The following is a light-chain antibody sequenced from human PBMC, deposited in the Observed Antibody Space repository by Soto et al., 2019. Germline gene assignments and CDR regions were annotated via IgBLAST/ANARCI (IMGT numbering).Light chain of an antibody. CDR2: ENK. CDR3: QSYDTNSVI. V-gene: IGLV6-57*04. J-gene: IGLJ2*01. Sequence: NFMLTQPHSVSESPGKTVTISCTRSSGSIASYYVQWYQQRPGSAPTTVIYENKQKPSGVPDRFSGSIDSSSNSASLTISGLKTEDGADYYCQSYDTNSVIFGGGTKLTVL. CDR1: SGSIASYY.